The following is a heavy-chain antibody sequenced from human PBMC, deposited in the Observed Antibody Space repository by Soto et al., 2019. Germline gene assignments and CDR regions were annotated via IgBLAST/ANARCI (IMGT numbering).Heavy chain of an antibody. CDR1: GGSISSGGYY. Sequence: SGTLSLTCTVSGGSISSGGYYWSWIRQHPGKGLEWIGYIYYSGSTYYNPSLKSRVTISVDTSKNQLSLKLSSVTAADTAVYYCARSYNWNYPYFDYWGQGTLVTVSS. CDR2: IYYSGST. V-gene: IGHV4-31*03. CDR3: ARSYNWNYPYFDY. D-gene: IGHD1-7*01. J-gene: IGHJ4*02.